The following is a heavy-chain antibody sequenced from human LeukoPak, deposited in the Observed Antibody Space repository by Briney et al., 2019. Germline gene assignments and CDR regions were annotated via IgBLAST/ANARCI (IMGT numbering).Heavy chain of an antibody. CDR1: GFTFSSYS. J-gene: IGHJ5*02. CDR2: ISSASNTI. CDR3: ARDGWFGDYNWFDP. Sequence: GESLRLSCAASGFTFSSYSMNWVRQAPGKGREWASYISSASNTIYYADFVKGRFTISRDNAKNSLYLQMNSLRAEDTAMYYCARDGWFGDYNWFDPWGQGTLVTVSS. V-gene: IGHV3-48*01. D-gene: IGHD3-10*01.